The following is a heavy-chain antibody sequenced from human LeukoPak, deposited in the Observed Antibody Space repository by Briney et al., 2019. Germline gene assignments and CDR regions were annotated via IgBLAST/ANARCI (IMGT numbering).Heavy chain of an antibody. V-gene: IGHV7-4-1*02. CDR2: INTNTGNP. CDR3: ARGGRYDYVWGSYRLKMVDY. Sequence: GASVKVSCKASGYTFTNNAINWVRQAPGQGLEWMGWINTNTGNPTYAQGFTGRFVFSLDTSVSTAYLQISSLKAEDTAVYYCARGGRYDYVWGSYRLKMVDYWGQGTLVTVSS. D-gene: IGHD3-16*02. CDR1: GYTFTNNA. J-gene: IGHJ4*02.